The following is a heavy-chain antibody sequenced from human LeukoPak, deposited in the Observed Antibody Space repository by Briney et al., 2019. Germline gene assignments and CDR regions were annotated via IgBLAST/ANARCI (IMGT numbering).Heavy chain of an antibody. J-gene: IGHJ6*03. Sequence: GASVKVSCKASGYTFTDYYMHWVRQAPGKGLEWMGGFVPEDGETIYAQKFQGRVTMTEDTSTDTAYMELSSLRSEDTAVYYCATGKYCSSTSCYTHYYYYMDVWGKGTTVTVSS. CDR2: FVPEDGET. CDR3: ATGKYCSSTSCYTHYYYYMDV. V-gene: IGHV1-24*01. CDR1: GYTFTDYY. D-gene: IGHD2-2*02.